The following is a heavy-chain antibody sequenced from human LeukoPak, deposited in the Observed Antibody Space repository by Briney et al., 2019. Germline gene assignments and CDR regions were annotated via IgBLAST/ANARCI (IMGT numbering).Heavy chain of an antibody. CDR3: ARYDAGWYYFDY. V-gene: IGHV4-61*02. CDR2: IYTSGSN. D-gene: IGHD6-19*01. CDR1: GCSISSGSYY. Sequence: SETLSLTCTVSGCSISSGSYYWSCIRPPDGKELEWAGRIYTSGSNNYNPSLKSRVTRSVDTSKSQFSLKLSSVTAADPAVYYCARYDAGWYYFDYWGEGTLVTVSS. J-gene: IGHJ4*02.